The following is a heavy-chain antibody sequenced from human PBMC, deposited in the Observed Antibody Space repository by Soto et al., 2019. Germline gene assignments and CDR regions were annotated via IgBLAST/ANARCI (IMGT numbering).Heavy chain of an antibody. D-gene: IGHD2-15*01. CDR2: IYYSGST. Sequence: QVQLQESGPGLVKPSETLSLTCTVSGGSVSSGSYYWTWIRQSPGKGLEWIGYIYYSGSTNYNPSPKSRVTISIDTTKNQFPLELSSMTAADTAVYYCPSSREAEIFAYWGQGTLVTVSS. CDR3: PSSREAEIFAY. CDR1: GGSVSSGSYY. J-gene: IGHJ4*02. V-gene: IGHV4-61*01.